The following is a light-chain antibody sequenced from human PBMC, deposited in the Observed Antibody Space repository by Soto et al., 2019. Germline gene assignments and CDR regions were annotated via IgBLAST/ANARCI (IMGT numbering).Light chain of an antibody. CDR1: QSVGSY. CDR2: GAS. J-gene: IGKJ4*01. CDR3: QQYKNWPPLT. V-gene: IGKV3-15*01. Sequence: EIVLTQSPGTLSLSPGERATLSCRASQSVGSYLAWYQQKPGQAPRLLIYGASSRATGIPARFSGSGSGTEFTLTISSLQSEDFAVYYCQQYKNWPPLTFGGGTKVDIK.